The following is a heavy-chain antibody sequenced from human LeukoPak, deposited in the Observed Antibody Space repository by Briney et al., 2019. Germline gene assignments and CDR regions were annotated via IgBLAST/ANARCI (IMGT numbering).Heavy chain of an antibody. CDR1: GFTVSSNY. D-gene: IGHD5-24*01. CDR3: ARTRRDGYNYGAYYFDY. CDR2: IYSGGST. V-gene: IGHV3-53*01. Sequence: GGSLRLSCAASGFTVSSNYMSWVRQAPGKGLEWVSVIYSGGSTYYADSVKGRFTISRDNSMNTLYLQMNSLRAEDTAVYYCARTRRDGYNYGAYYFDYWGQGTLVTVSS. J-gene: IGHJ4*02.